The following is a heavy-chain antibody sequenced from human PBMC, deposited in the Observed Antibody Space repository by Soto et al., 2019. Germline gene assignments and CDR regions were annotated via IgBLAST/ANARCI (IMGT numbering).Heavy chain of an antibody. CDR1: GASISSGGYY. J-gene: IGHJ5*02. CDR2: IYHSGST. Sequence: QVQLQESGPGLVKTLETLSLTCTVSGASISSGGYYWNWMRQHPGKSLEWIGYIYHSGSTNYNPSLKSRVTMSVDTSKHQFSLKLSYVTAAYTALYYCAVEAGHYAKGWFDPWGQETLVPVSS. V-gene: IGHV4-31*03. D-gene: IGHD2-8*01. CDR3: AVEAGHYAKGWFDP.